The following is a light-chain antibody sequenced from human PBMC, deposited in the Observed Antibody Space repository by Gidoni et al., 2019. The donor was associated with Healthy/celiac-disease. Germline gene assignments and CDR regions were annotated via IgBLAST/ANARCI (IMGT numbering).Light chain of an antibody. J-gene: IGKJ1*01. CDR1: QSVSSIY. CDR3: QQYGSSPRT. CDR2: VAS. V-gene: IGKV3-20*01. Sequence: EIVLPQSPGTLSLSTGERATLSCRARQSVSSIYLAWYQQKPGQAPRLLIYVASSRATGIPDRFSGSGSGTDFTLTLSRLEPEAFAVYYCQQYGSSPRTFGQGIKVEIK.